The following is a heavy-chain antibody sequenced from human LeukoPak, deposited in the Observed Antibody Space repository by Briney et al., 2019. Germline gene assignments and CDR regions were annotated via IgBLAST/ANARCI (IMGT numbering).Heavy chain of an antibody. D-gene: IGHD2-15*01. J-gene: IGHJ4*02. Sequence: KAGGSLRLSCAASGFTFSSYIMNWVRQAPGKGLERVSSISSSSSYIYYADSVKGRFTISRDNAMNSLYLQMNSLRAEDTAVYYCASDVVVVVAATMGGDSPGHWGQGTLVTVSS. V-gene: IGHV3-21*01. CDR1: GFTFSSYI. CDR3: ASDVVVVVAATMGGDSPGH. CDR2: ISSSSSYI.